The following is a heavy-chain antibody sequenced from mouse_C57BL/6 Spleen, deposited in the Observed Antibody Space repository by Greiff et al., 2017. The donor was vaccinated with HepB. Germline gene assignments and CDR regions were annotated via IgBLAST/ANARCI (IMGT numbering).Heavy chain of an antibody. D-gene: IGHD1-1*01. V-gene: IGHV5-4*01. Sequence: EVQGVESGGGLVKPGGSLKLSCAASGFTFSSYAMSWVRQTPEKRLEWVATISDGGSYTYYPDNVKGRFTISRDNAKNNLYLQMSHLKSEDTAMYYCAREHYYGSRDYWGQGTSVTVSS. J-gene: IGHJ4*01. CDR2: ISDGGSYT. CDR1: GFTFSSYA. CDR3: AREHYYGSRDY.